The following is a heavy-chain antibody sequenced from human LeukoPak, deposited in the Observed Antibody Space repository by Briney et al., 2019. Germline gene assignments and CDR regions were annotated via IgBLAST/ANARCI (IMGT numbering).Heavy chain of an antibody. D-gene: IGHD3-22*01. CDR2: IYYSGST. CDR1: GYSISSGYY. Sequence: SETLSLTCTVSGYSISSGYYWGWIRQPPGKGLEWIGSIYYSGSTYYNPSLKSRVTISVDTSKNQFSLKLSSVTAADTAVYYCARERDSSGYYPDAFDTWGQGTMVTVSS. V-gene: IGHV4-38-2*02. J-gene: IGHJ3*02. CDR3: ARERDSSGYYPDAFDT.